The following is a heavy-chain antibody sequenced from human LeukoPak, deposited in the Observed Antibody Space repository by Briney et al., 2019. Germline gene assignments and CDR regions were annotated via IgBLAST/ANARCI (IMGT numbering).Heavy chain of an antibody. J-gene: IGHJ3*02. V-gene: IGHV4-59*08. CDR1: GGSISSYY. Sequence: SETLSLTCTVSGGSISSYYWSWIRQPPGKGLEWIGYIYYSGSTNYNPSLKSRVTISVDTSKSQFSLKLSSVTAADTAVYYCARRRGYYGSGSYFADAFDIWGQGTMVTVSS. D-gene: IGHD3-10*01. CDR3: ARRRGYYGSGSYFADAFDI. CDR2: IYYSGST.